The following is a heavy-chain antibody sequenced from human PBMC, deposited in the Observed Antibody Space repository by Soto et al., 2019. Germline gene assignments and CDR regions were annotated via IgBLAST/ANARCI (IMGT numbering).Heavy chain of an antibody. CDR1: GGSFSGYY. Sequence: HSETLSLTCAVYGGSFSGYYWSWIRQPPGKGLEWIGEINYSGSTNYNPSLKSRVTISVDASKTHFSLRLNSVTAADAAVYYCATYDSPYYYMDVWGKGTTVTVSS. V-gene: IGHV4-34*01. CDR2: INYSGST. D-gene: IGHD3-16*01. CDR3: ATYDSPYYYMDV. J-gene: IGHJ6*03.